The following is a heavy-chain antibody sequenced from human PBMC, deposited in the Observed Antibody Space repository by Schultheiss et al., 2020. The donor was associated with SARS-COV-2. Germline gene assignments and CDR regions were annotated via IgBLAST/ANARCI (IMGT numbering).Heavy chain of an antibody. CDR2: ISGSGGST. CDR1: GFTFSSYD. D-gene: IGHD2-2*01. Sequence: GESLKISCAASGFTFSSYDMHWVRQATGKGLEWVSAISGSGGSTYYADSVKGRFTISRDNSKNTLYLQMNSLRAEDTAVYYCANHVVPAASRAPRRAFDIWGKGTMVTV. V-gene: IGHV3-23*01. CDR3: ANHVVPAASRAPRRAFDI. J-gene: IGHJ3*02.